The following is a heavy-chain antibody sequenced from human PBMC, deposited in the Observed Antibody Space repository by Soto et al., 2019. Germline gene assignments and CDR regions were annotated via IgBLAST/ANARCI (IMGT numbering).Heavy chain of an antibody. CDR2: ISAYNGNT. D-gene: IGHD3-22*01. CDR3: ARDWDRIVVVITMDAFDI. J-gene: IGHJ3*02. V-gene: IGHV1-18*01. Sequence: GASVKVSCKASGYTVTSYGISWVRQAPGQGLEWMGWISAYNGNTNYAQKLQGRVTMTTDTSTSTAYMELRSLRSDDTAVYYCARDWDRIVVVITMDAFDIWGQGTMVTVSS. CDR1: GYTVTSYG.